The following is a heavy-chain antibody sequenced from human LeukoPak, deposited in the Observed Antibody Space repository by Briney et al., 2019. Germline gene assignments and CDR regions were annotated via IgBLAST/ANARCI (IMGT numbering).Heavy chain of an antibody. CDR1: GFTFSSYW. D-gene: IGHD2-2*01. V-gene: IGHV3-74*01. CDR2: INTDGSGT. CDR3: AYQGAARI. Sequence: TGGSLRLSCAASGFTFSSYWMHWARQAPGEGLVWVSRINTDGSGTNYADSVKGRFTISRDNAKNTLYLQMNSLRAEDTAVYYCAYQGAARIWGQGTVVTVSS. J-gene: IGHJ4*02.